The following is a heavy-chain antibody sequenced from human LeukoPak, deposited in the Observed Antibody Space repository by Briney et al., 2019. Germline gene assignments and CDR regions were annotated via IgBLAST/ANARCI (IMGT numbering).Heavy chain of an antibody. J-gene: IGHJ1*01. CDR1: GGSISSYY. D-gene: IGHD6-19*01. CDR3: AGSSVAGIGEYFQH. Sequence: SETLSLTCTVSGGSISSYYWSWIRQPPGKGLEWIGYIYYSGSTNYNPSLKSRVTISVDTSKNQFSLKLSSVTAADTAVYYCAGSSVAGIGEYFQHWGQGTLVTVSS. V-gene: IGHV4-59*01. CDR2: IYYSGST.